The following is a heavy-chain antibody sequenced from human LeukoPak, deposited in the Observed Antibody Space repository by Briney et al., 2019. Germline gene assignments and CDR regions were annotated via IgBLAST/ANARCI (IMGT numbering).Heavy chain of an antibody. D-gene: IGHD3-10*01. Sequence: KTSETLSLTCTVSGGSISSNSYYWGWIRQPPGKGLEWIGSIHYSGSTNYNPSLKSRVAMSVDTSKNQFSPKLSSVTAADTAVYYCARHSYGSGSFYNLDYWGQGTLVTVSS. V-gene: IGHV4-39*01. CDR2: IHYSGST. J-gene: IGHJ4*02. CDR3: ARHSYGSGSFYNLDY. CDR1: GGSISSNSYY.